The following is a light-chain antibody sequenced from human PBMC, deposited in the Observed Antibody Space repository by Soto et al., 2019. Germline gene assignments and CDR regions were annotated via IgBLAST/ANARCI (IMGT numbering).Light chain of an antibody. CDR3: QQSHSTPLT. V-gene: IGKV1-39*01. CDR2: GAS. Sequence: DIQVIQSPSSLSASVGDRVTITCRAKMRISNYLNWYQQKPGKAPKLLISGASTLQSGVPSRFSGSGSEPAFTLTISSLQPADSATYYCQQSHSTPLTFGGGTKLEIK. J-gene: IGKJ4*01. CDR1: MRISNY.